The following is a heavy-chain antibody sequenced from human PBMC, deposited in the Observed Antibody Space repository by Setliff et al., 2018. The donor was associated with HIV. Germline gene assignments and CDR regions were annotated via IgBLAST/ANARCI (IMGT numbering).Heavy chain of an antibody. V-gene: IGHV3-30*01. CDR1: GFTFSSYA. CDR2: ISYDGSNK. J-gene: IGHJ4*02. D-gene: IGHD3-3*01. Sequence: GGSLRLSCAASGFTFSSYAMHWVRQAPGKGLEWVAVISYDGSNKYYADSVKGRFAISRDNSKNTVYLELNSLKPEDTAEYYCATARIPTGGVSTSLDYWGQGTLVTVSS. CDR3: ATARIPTGGVSTSLDY.